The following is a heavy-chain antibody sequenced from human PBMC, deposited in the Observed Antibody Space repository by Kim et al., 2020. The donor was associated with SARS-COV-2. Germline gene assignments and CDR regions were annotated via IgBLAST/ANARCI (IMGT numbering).Heavy chain of an antibody. CDR3: TTDLALLLWFGERGVH. CDR2: IKSKTDGGTT. V-gene: IGHV3-15*01. J-gene: IGHJ4*02. Sequence: GGSLRLSCAASGFTFSNAWMSWVRQAPGKGLEWVGRIKSKTDGGTTDYAAPVKGRFTISRDDSKNTLYLQMNSLKTEDTAVYYCTTDLALLLWFGERGVHWGQGILVTVSS. D-gene: IGHD3-10*01. CDR1: GFTFSNAW.